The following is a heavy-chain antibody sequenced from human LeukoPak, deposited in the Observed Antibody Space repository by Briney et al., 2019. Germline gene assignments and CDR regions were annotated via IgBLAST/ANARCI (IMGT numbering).Heavy chain of an antibody. D-gene: IGHD5-12*01. CDR3: ARDSQSGYSRVFDY. CDR2: ISGSSSYI. V-gene: IGHV3-21*01. CDR1: GFTFSSYS. Sequence: GGSLRLSCAASGFTFSSYSMNWLRQAPGKGLEWVSSISGSSSYIYYADSVKGRFTVSRDNAKSSLYLQMNSLRAEDTAVYYCARDSQSGYSRVFDYWGQGTLVTVSS. J-gene: IGHJ4*02.